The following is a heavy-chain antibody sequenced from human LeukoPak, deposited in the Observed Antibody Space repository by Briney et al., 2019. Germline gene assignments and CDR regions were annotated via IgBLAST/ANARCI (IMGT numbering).Heavy chain of an antibody. J-gene: IGHJ4*02. CDR1: GFTFSSYW. V-gene: IGHV3-7*03. CDR3: ARYGQLGD. D-gene: IGHD6-6*01. CDR2: IKQDGSEK. Sequence: GGSLRLSCVTSGFTFSSYWMSWVRQAPGKGLEWVALIKQDGSEKYYVDSVKGRFTMFRDNAESSLYLQMNSLRVEDTAMHYCARYGQLGDWGRGTLVTVSS.